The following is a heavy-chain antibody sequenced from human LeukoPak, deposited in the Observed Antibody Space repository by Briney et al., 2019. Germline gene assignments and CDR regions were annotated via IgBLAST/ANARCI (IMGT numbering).Heavy chain of an antibody. CDR3: AKVRGYCSGGSCQPVDY. CDR2: ISGSGGST. V-gene: IGHV3-23*01. J-gene: IGHJ4*02. D-gene: IGHD2-15*01. CDR1: GFTFSSYA. Sequence: GGSLRLSCAASGFTFSSYAMSWVRQAPGKGLEWVSAISGSGGSTYYADSVKGRFTISRDNSKNTLYLQMNSLRAEDTAVYYCAKVRGYCSGGSCQPVDYWGQGTLVTVSS.